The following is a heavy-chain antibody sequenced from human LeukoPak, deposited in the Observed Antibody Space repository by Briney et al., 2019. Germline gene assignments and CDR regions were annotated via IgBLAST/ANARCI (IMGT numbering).Heavy chain of an antibody. CDR3: ARHELSSSWYPAFLDY. D-gene: IGHD6-13*01. J-gene: IGHJ4*02. V-gene: IGHV4-59*08. CDR1: GGSISSYY. Sequence: SETLSLTCTVSGGSISSYYWSWIRQPPGKGLEWIGYIYYSGSTKYNPSLKSRVTTSVDTSKNQFSLKLSSVTAADTAVYYCARHELSSSWYPAFLDYWGQGTLVTVSS. CDR2: IYYSGST.